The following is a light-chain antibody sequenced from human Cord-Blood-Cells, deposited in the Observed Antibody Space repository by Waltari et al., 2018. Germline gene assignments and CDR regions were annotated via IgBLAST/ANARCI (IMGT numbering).Light chain of an antibody. V-gene: IGKV3-20*01. CDR2: GAS. CDR3: QQYGSSPLYT. CDR1: QSVSSSY. Sequence: EIVLTQSPGTLSLSPAERATLSCRASQSVSSSYFAWYQQKPGQAPRLLIYGASSRATGIPDRFSGSGSGTDFTLTISRLEPEDFAVYYCQQYGSSPLYTFGQGTKLEIK. J-gene: IGKJ2*01.